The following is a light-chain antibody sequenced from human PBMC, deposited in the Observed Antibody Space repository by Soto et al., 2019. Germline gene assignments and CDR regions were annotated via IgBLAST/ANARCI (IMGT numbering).Light chain of an antibody. CDR2: WAS. CDR1: QSVLHSSNNKNY. CDR3: QQYYTTPFT. V-gene: IGKV4-1*01. J-gene: IGKJ3*01. Sequence: DIVMTQSPDSLAGSLGERATINCRSSQSVLHSSNNKNYLAWYQQKPGQPPKLLIYWASSRESGVPDRFSGSGSGTDFTLTISSLQAEDVAVYFCQQYYTTPFTFGPGTKVDIK.